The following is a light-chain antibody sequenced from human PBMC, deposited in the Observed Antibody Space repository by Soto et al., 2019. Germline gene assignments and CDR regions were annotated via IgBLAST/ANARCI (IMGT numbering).Light chain of an antibody. J-gene: IGKJ4*01. Sequence: DTQLTQSPSFLSASVGDRVTITCRASQDVSRSVGWYQQKPGKAPKLLISAASTLHSGVPSRFSGSGSGTDCTLTLSSLQPEDFATYYCQQLWTYPLTFGGGTKVEI. CDR2: AAS. V-gene: IGKV1-9*01. CDR3: QQLWTYPLT. CDR1: QDVSRS.